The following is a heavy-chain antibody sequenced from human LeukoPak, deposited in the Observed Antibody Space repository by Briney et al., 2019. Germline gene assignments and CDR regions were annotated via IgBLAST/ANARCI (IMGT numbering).Heavy chain of an antibody. CDR3: ARDHYYDMPPHPIHYYYYYMDV. Sequence: GGSLRLSCAASGFTFSRSSMNWVRQAPGKGLEWVSSISSGSSYIYYADSVKGRFTISRDNAKNSLYLQMNSLRAEDTALYYCARDHYYDMPPHPIHYYYYYMDVWGKGTTVTVSS. CDR1: GFTFSRSS. D-gene: IGHD3-22*01. J-gene: IGHJ6*03. V-gene: IGHV3-21*04. CDR2: ISSGSSYI.